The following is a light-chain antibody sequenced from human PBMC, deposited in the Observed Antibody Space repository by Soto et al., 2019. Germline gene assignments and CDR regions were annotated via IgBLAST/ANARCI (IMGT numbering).Light chain of an antibody. V-gene: IGKV1-39*01. J-gene: IGKJ2*01. CDR1: QSITNA. CDR2: AAS. Sequence: DIQVTQSPSSLSASVGDRVTITCRASQSITNALSWYQQRPGKAPSLLIYAASTLTSGVPSRFTDSGYGTDFTLTIAGLQPEDFVSYYCQQSFTSPYTFGQRTKLEIK. CDR3: QQSFTSPYT.